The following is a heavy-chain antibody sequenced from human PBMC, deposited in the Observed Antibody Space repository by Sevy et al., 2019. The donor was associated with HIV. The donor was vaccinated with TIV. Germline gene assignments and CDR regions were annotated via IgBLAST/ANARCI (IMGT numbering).Heavy chain of an antibody. CDR1: GGSFSGYY. CDR2: INHSGST. CDR3: ARGSEGGAGIDY. V-gene: IGHV4-34*01. J-gene: IGHJ4*02. D-gene: IGHD6-13*01. Sequence: SETLSLTCAVYGGSFSGYYWSWIRQPPGKGLEWIGEINHSGSTNYNPSLKSRVTISVDTSKNQFSLKLSSVTAADTAMYYCARGSEGGAGIDYWGQGTLVTVSS.